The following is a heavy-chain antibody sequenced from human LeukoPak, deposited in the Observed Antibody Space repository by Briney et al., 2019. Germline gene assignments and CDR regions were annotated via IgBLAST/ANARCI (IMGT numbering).Heavy chain of an antibody. CDR1: GFTFSTYW. CDR2: INGEGSET. CDR3: ARRSTPAGTDY. J-gene: IGHJ4*02. D-gene: IGHD6-13*01. Sequence: GGSLRLSCAASGFTFSTYWMHWVRQAPGKGLVWVSRINGEGSETRHADSVKGRFTISRDNAKNTLHLQMNSLRPEDTAVYYCARRSTPAGTDYWGQGTLVTVSS. V-gene: IGHV3-74*01.